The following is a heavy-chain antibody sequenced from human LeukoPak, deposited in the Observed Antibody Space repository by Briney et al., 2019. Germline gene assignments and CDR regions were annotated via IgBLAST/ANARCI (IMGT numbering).Heavy chain of an antibody. V-gene: IGHV3-20*04. Sequence: TGGSLRLSCVASGFTYEDYGMSWVRQAPGKGLEWVSGINWNGGSTGYADSVKGRFTISRDNAKKSLYLKMNSLRGEDTALYYCVWDYCGGDCYPFDYWGQGTLVTVSS. D-gene: IGHD2-21*02. CDR3: VWDYCGGDCYPFDY. J-gene: IGHJ4*02. CDR2: INWNGGST. CDR1: GFTYEDYG.